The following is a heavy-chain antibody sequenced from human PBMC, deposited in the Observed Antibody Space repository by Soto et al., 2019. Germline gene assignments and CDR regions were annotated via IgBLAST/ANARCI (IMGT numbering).Heavy chain of an antibody. V-gene: IGHV5-51*01. D-gene: IGHD6-6*01. CDR1: GYSFTIYW. CDR3: ARHEAARQGYYYGMDV. J-gene: IGHJ6*02. CDR2: IYPGDSDT. Sequence: GESLKISRKGSGYSFTIYWIDWVRQMPGKGLEWMGIIYPGDSDTRYSPSFQGQVTISADKSISTAYLQWSSLKASDTAMYYCARHEAARQGYYYGMDVWGQGTTVTVSS.